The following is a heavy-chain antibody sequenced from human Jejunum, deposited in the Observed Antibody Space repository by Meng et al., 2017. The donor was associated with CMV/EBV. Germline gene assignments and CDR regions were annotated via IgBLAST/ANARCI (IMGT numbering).Heavy chain of an antibody. CDR2: IYYSGDT. D-gene: IGHD6-6*01. J-gene: IGHJ6*02. V-gene: IGHV4-61*01. CDR3: ARVVLYHYGMDA. CDR1: GASVSRGSYF. Sequence: VSGASVSRGSYFWSWIRQPPGKGLESIGYIYYSGDTNYNASLKSRATISVDTSKNQFSLRLTSVTAADTAVYYCARVVLYHYGMDAWGHGTTVTVSS.